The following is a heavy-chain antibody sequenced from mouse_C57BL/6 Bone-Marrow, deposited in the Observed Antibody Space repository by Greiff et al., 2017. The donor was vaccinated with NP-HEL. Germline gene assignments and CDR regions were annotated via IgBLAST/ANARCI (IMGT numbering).Heavy chain of an antibody. J-gene: IGHJ2*01. Sequence: QVQLQQSGAELVKPGASVKLSCKASGYTFTSYWMQWVKQRPGQGLEWIGEIDPSDSYTNYNQKFKGKATLTVDTSSSTAYMQLSSLTSEDSAVYYCARKRSVTFSCDYWGQGTTLTVSS. D-gene: IGHD2-1*01. CDR3: ARKRSVTFSCDY. CDR2: IDPSDSYT. CDR1: GYTFTSYW. V-gene: IGHV1-50*01.